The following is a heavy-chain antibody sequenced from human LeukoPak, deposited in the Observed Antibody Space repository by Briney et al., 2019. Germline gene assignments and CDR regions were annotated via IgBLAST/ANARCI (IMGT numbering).Heavy chain of an antibody. CDR2: ISSSSSTI. D-gene: IGHD6-13*01. CDR3: ARDPSSWYYYYMDV. CDR1: GFIFSSYS. V-gene: IGHV3-48*01. Sequence: PGGSLRLSCAASGFIFSSYSMNWVRQAPGKGLEWVSYISSSSSTIYYADSVKGRFTISRDNAKNSLYLQMNSLRAEDTAVYYCARDPSSWYYYYMDVWGKGTTVTVSS. J-gene: IGHJ6*03.